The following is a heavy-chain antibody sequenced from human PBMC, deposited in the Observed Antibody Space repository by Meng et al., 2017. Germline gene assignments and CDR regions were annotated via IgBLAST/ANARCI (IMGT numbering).Heavy chain of an antibody. D-gene: IGHD2/OR15-2a*01. CDR1: GGSISSGGYY. J-gene: IGHJ4*02. V-gene: IGHV4-31*01. CDR3: ARVTSSYYFDY. CDR2: IYYSGST. Sequence: VPRQESGPGLVKPSQTLSLTCTVSGGSISSGGYYWSGIRQHPGKGLEWIGYIYYSGSTYYNPSLKSLVTISVDTSKNQFSLKLSSVTAADTAVYYCARVTSSYYFDYWGQGTLVTVSS.